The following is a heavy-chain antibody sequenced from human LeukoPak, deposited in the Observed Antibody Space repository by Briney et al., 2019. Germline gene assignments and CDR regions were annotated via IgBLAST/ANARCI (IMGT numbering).Heavy chain of an antibody. CDR2: IYTGGTT. D-gene: IGHD6-6*01. Sequence: GGSLRLSCAASGLSVTSNHMNWVRQAPGKGLEWVSIIYTGGTTHYADSLNDRFTISRDDSINTLYLQMNSLRAEDTAGYACAGECSSYYFDYWGQGTLVTVSS. V-gene: IGHV3-66*01. J-gene: IGHJ4*02. CDR3: AGECSSYYFDY. CDR1: GLSVTSNH.